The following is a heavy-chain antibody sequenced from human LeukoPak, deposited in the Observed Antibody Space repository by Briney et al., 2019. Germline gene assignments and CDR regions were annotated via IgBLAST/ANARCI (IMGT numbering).Heavy chain of an antibody. V-gene: IGHV4-31*03. Sequence: SQTLSLTCTVSGGSISSGGYYWSWIRRHPGKGLEWIGYIYYSGSTYYNPSLKSRVTISVDTSKNQFSLKLSSVTAADTAVYYCARDSSSSGFDYWGQGTLVTVSS. CDR3: ARDSSSSGFDY. D-gene: IGHD6-6*01. J-gene: IGHJ4*02. CDR1: GGSISSGGYY. CDR2: IYYSGST.